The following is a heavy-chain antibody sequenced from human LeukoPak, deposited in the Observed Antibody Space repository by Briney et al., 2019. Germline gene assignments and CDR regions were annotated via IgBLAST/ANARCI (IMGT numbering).Heavy chain of an antibody. Sequence: PSETLSLTCTVSGGSMSSGSYSWSWIRQPPGKGLEWIGYIYYSGSTYYNPSLKSRVTISVDTSKNQFSLKLSSVTAADTAVYYCAMAVTARTTDYWGQGTLVTVSS. D-gene: IGHD2-21*02. V-gene: IGHV4-31*03. CDR1: GGSMSSGSYS. CDR2: IYYSGST. J-gene: IGHJ4*02. CDR3: AMAVTARTTDY.